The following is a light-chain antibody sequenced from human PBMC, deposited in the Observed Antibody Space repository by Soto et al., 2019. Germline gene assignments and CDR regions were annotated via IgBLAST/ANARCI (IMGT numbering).Light chain of an antibody. CDR1: QSVNNK. CDR3: QQYNNWPWT. Sequence: EIVMTQSPGTLSLSPGERVTLSCRASQSVNNKLVWYQRKPGQAPRLLIYDASTRATGVPGRFSASGSGTEFTLTISSLQSVDFALYYCQQYNNWPWTFGQGTKVEIK. V-gene: IGKV3-15*01. CDR2: DAS. J-gene: IGKJ1*01.